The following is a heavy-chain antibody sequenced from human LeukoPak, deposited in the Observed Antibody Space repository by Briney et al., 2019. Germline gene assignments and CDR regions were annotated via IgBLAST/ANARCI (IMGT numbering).Heavy chain of an antibody. CDR3: ARKENVYYYFDY. D-gene: IGHD3-10*01. J-gene: IGHJ4*02. CDR1: GVSISSGNCY. V-gene: IGHV4-30-4*01. CDR2: IYYSGST. Sequence: SETLSLTCTVSGVSISSGNCYWSWIRQPPGKGLEWIGSIYYSGSTYYNPSLKSRVTISVDTSRNQFSLRLSSVTAADTAVYYCARKENVYYYFDYWGQGTLVTVSS.